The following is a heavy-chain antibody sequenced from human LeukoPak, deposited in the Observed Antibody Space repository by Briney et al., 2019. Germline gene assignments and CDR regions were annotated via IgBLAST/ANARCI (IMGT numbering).Heavy chain of an antibody. Sequence: PGGSLRLSCAASGFTFDDYAMHWVRQTPGKGLEWVSGISWNSGSIGYADSVKGRFTISRDNAKNSLYLQMNSLRAEDMALYYCAKDMGRGWTEYGYWGQGTLVTVSS. J-gene: IGHJ4*02. CDR1: GFTFDDYA. CDR2: ISWNSGSI. V-gene: IGHV3-9*03. CDR3: AKDMGRGWTEYGY. D-gene: IGHD6-19*01.